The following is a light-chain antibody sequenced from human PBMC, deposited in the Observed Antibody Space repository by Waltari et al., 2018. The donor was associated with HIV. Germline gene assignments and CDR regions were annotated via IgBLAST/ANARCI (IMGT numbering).Light chain of an antibody. CDR2: SAS. CDR3: QQRSSWPPSIT. CDR1: QRVCNF. Sequence: RPTQRVCNFLSWYQQNPGRAPRLLVYSASNRATSIPARSSGSGSGTDFTLTISRLEAEDFAVYYCQQRSSWPPSITFGQGTRLEIK. V-gene: IGKV3-11*01. J-gene: IGKJ5*01.